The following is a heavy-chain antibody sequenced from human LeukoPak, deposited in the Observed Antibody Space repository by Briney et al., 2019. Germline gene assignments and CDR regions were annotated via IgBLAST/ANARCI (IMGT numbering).Heavy chain of an antibody. CDR3: ATSSGPPYY. CDR2: ISSSSSSI. Sequence: GGSLRLSCAASGFTFSSYSMNWVCQAPGKGLEWVSHISSSSSSIYYADSVKGRFTISRDNAKNSLYLQMNSLRAEDTAVYYCATSSGPPYYWGQGTLATVSS. D-gene: IGHD3-22*01. J-gene: IGHJ4*02. CDR1: GFTFSSYS. V-gene: IGHV3-48*04.